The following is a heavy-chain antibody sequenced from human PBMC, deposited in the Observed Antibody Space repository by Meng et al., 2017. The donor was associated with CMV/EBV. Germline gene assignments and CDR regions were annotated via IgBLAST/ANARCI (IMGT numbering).Heavy chain of an antibody. J-gene: IGHJ6*02. Sequence: ASVKVSCKASGYTFTSYDINWVRQATGQGLEWMGWMNPNSGNTGYAQKFQGRVTITRNTSIGTAYMELSSLRSEDTAVYYCARRGSSGWPYYYYGMDVWGQGTTVTVSS. V-gene: IGHV1-8*03. CDR1: GYTFTSYD. CDR2: MNPNSGNT. D-gene: IGHD6-19*01. CDR3: ARRGSSGWPYYYYGMDV.